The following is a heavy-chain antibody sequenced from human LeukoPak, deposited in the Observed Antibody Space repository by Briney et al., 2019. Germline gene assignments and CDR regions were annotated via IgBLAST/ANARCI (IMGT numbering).Heavy chain of an antibody. J-gene: IGHJ4*02. Sequence: GASVKVSCKASGGTFSSYAISWVRQAPGQGLEWMGRIIPILGIANYAQKFQGRVTITADKSTSTAYMELSSLRSEDTAVYYCARLSVVPAAIGDYWGQGTLVTVSS. D-gene: IGHD2-2*02. CDR1: GGTFSSYA. CDR3: ARLSVVPAAIGDY. CDR2: IIPILGIA. V-gene: IGHV1-69*04.